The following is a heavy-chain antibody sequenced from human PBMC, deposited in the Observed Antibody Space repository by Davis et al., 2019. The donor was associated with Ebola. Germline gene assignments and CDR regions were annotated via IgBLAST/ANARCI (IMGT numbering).Heavy chain of an antibody. CDR1: GVSLSSYY. Sequence: MPSETLSLTCTVSGVSLSSYYWSWIRQPPGKGLEWIGYIYYSGSTNYNPSLKSRVTISVDTSKNQFSLKLSSVTAADTAVYYCAREGFWSGYRSRFDYWGQGTLVTVSS. J-gene: IGHJ4*02. V-gene: IGHV4-59*12. CDR3: AREGFWSGYRSRFDY. CDR2: IYYSGST. D-gene: IGHD3-3*01.